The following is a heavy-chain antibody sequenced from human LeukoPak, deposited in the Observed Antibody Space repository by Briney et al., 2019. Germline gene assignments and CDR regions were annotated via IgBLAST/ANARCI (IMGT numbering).Heavy chain of an antibody. Sequence: PGGSLRLSCAASGFTFSTYSMNWVRQAPGKGLEWVSSITSGGTYIYYADSVKGRFTISRDNAKNSLYLQMNSLRAEGTAVYYCASGGMEWELRPRFDPWGQGTLVTVSS. V-gene: IGHV3-21*01. CDR3: ASGGMEWELRPRFDP. CDR2: ITSGGTYI. CDR1: GFTFSTYS. D-gene: IGHD1-26*01. J-gene: IGHJ5*02.